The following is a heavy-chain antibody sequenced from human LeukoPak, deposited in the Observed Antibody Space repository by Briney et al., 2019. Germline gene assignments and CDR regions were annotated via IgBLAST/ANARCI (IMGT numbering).Heavy chain of an antibody. CDR2: ISSSSSYI. J-gene: IGHJ4*02. Sequence: GGSLRLSCAASEFTFSGYSMNWVRQAPGKGLEWVSSISSSSSYIYYADSVKGRFTISRDNAKNSLYLQMNSLRAEDTAVYYCARDRMRFGESTYYFDYWGQGTLVTVSS. V-gene: IGHV3-21*01. CDR3: ARDRMRFGESTYYFDY. D-gene: IGHD3-10*01. CDR1: EFTFSGYS.